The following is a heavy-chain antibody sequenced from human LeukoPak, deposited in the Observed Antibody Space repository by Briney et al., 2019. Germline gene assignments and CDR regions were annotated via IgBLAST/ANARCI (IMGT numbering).Heavy chain of an antibody. CDR2: IEHDGSTK. Sequence: PGGSLRLSCTVSGFTFSSYWMSWVRQAPGKGLERVANIEHDGSTKFYLDSVKGRFTISRDNARGSLYLQMNSLRAEDTAVYYCARVAGIDYFDYWGQGTLVTVSS. V-gene: IGHV3-7*01. CDR1: GFTFSSYW. D-gene: IGHD6-19*01. J-gene: IGHJ4*02. CDR3: ARVAGIDYFDY.